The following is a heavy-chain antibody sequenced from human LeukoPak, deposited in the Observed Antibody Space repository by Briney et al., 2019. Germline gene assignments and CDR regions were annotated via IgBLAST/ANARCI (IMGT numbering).Heavy chain of an antibody. V-gene: IGHV4-34*01. CDR3: ARGKRGYSGYGLSRPLYY. CDR1: GGSFSGYY. D-gene: IGHD5-12*01. Sequence: SETLSLTCAVYGGSFSGYYWSWIRQPPGKGLEWIGEMNHSGSTNYNPSLKSRVTISVDTTKNQFSLKLSSVTGADTAVYYFARGKRGYSGYGLSRPLYYWGQGTLVTVSS. CDR2: MNHSGST. J-gene: IGHJ4*02.